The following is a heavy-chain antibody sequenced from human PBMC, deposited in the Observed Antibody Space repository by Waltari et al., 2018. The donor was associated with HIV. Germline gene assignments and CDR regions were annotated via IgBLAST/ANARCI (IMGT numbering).Heavy chain of an antibody. J-gene: IGHJ3*02. CDR3: ARSTYYYDSSGYSHDAFDI. Sequence: QVTLKESGPALVKPTQTLTLTCTFSGFSLSTSGMRVSWIRQPPGKALEWLARIDWDDDKFYSTSLKTRLTISKDTSKNQVVLTMTNMDPVDTATYYCARSTYYYDSSGYSHDAFDIWGQGTMVTVSS. D-gene: IGHD3-22*01. V-gene: IGHV2-70*04. CDR2: IDWDDDK. CDR1: GFSLSTSGMR.